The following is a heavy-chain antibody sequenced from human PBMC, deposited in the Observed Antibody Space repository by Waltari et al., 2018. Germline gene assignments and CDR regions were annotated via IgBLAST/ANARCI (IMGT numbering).Heavy chain of an antibody. CDR3: ASQHQRAFDI. Sequence: EVQLVESGGGLVQPGRSLRLSCAASGFTFDDYAMHWVRQAPGKGLEWVSGISWNSGSIGYADSVKGRFTISRDNAKNSLYLQMNSLRAEDTALYYCASQHQRAFDIWGQGTMVTVSS. CDR2: ISWNSGSI. J-gene: IGHJ3*02. D-gene: IGHD6-25*01. CDR1: GFTFDDYA. V-gene: IGHV3-9*01.